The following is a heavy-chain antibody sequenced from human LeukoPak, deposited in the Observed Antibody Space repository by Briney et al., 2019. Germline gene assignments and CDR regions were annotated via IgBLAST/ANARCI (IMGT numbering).Heavy chain of an antibody. J-gene: IGHJ6*02. CDR1: GYTFTSYA. CDR3: ARKQPSLPGMDV. Sequence: ASVKVSCKASGYTFTSYAMHWVRQAPGQRLEWMGWINAGNGNTKYSQKFQGRVTITRDTSASTAYMELSSLRSEDTAVYYCARKQPSLPGMDVWGQGTTVTVSS. CDR2: INAGNGNT. D-gene: IGHD6-13*01. V-gene: IGHV1-3*01.